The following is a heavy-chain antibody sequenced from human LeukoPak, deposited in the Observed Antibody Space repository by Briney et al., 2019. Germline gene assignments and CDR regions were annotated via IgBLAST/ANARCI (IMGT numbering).Heavy chain of an antibody. V-gene: IGHV4-61*02. Sequence: SETLSLTCTVTGDSISRGTYYWTWVQQPAGKGLEWIGRVFCSGSTYYNPSLKSRVTISIDTSNNQFSLHLRSVTAADTAVYYCARDSNFYDVSHDKAEDFWGQGTLVTVSS. CDR3: ARDSNFYDVSHDKAEDF. J-gene: IGHJ4*02. CDR2: VFCSGST. CDR1: GDSISRGTYY. D-gene: IGHD3-22*01.